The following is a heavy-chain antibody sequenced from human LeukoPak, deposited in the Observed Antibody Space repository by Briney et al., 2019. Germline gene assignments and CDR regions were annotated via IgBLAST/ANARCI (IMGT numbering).Heavy chain of an antibody. D-gene: IGHD3-10*01. Sequence: SETLSLTCTVSGGSISSYYWSWIRQPPGKGLEWIGYIYYSGSTNYNPSLKSRVTISVDTSKNQFSLKLSSVTAADTAVYYCARGEKFGEYYYWGQGTLVTVSS. CDR2: IYYSGST. J-gene: IGHJ4*02. CDR3: ARGEKFGEYYY. V-gene: IGHV4-59*08. CDR1: GGSISSYY.